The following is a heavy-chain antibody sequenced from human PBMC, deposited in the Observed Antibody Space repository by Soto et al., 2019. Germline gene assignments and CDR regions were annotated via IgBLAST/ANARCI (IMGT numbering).Heavy chain of an antibody. D-gene: IGHD3-3*01. CDR3: ASYHYFDFWIGSRHYMDA. J-gene: IGHJ6*03. CDR1: GGSLSGYF. CDR2: INHSGST. Sequence: QVHLEQWGAGLLKPSETLSLTCAVYGGSLSGYFWSWVRQSPGKGLEWIGEINHSGSTNYNPSLKRRVLISADTSKHQFSLRLSSVTAADSGIYYCASYHYFDFWIGSRHYMDAWGRGTTVTVSS. V-gene: IGHV4-34*01.